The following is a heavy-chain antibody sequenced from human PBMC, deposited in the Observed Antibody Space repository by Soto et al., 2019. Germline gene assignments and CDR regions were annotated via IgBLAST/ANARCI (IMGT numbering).Heavy chain of an antibody. CDR3: ARVWTTVTNWFDP. V-gene: IGHV4-4*02. J-gene: IGHJ5*02. Sequence: LSLTCTVSGGSISSSNWWSWVRQPPGKGLEWIGEIYHSGSTYYNPSLKSRVTISVDKSKNQFSLKLSSVTAADTAVYYCARVWTTVTNWFDPWGQGTLVTVSS. CDR2: IYHSGST. CDR1: GGSISSSNW. D-gene: IGHD4-17*01.